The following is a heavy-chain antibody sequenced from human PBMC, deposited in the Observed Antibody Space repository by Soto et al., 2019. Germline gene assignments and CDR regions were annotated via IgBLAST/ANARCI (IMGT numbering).Heavy chain of an antibody. Sequence: SETLSLTCTVSGASISSYYWSWIRQPPGKGLEWIGYIYYSGSTNYNPSLKSRVTISVDTSKNQFSLKLSSVTAADTAVYYCVSESTVTDAFDIWGQGTMVTVSS. CDR1: GASISSYY. CDR3: VSESTVTDAFDI. J-gene: IGHJ3*02. V-gene: IGHV4-59*01. D-gene: IGHD4-17*01. CDR2: IYYSGST.